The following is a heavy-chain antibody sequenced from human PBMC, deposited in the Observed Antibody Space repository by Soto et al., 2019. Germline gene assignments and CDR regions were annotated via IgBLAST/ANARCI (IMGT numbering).Heavy chain of an antibody. CDR1: GGSISSGDYY. J-gene: IGHJ6*02. V-gene: IGHV4-30-4*01. Sequence: QVQLQESGPGLVKPSQTLSLTCTVSGGSISSGDYYWSWIRQSPGKGLEWIGYVYHTGSTYYNPSLKSRLAISIDTSKNQFSLRLTSVTAADTAVYYCARDYSDASSLPTGAVDVWGQGTTVTVSS. CDR2: VYHTGST. CDR3: ARDYSDASSLPTGAVDV. D-gene: IGHD3-22*01.